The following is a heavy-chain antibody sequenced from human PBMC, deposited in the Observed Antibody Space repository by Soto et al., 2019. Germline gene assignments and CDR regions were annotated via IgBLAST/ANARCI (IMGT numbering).Heavy chain of an antibody. V-gene: IGHV3-74*03. CDR2: INSDGSAT. D-gene: IGHD4-4*01. Sequence: VQLVESGGGLVQPGGSLRLSCAASGFTFSSFWMHWVRQAPGKGLVWVSRINSDGSATMYADSVKGRFTISRDNTKNTLYLQMNSLRAEDTAVYYCAREDYSNYYMDVWGRGTTVTVSS. CDR1: GFTFSSFW. J-gene: IGHJ6*03. CDR3: AREDYSNYYMDV.